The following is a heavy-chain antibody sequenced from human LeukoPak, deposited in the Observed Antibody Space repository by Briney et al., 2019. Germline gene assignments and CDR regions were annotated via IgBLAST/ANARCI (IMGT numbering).Heavy chain of an antibody. CDR1: GFTFSSYD. J-gene: IGHJ4*02. D-gene: IGHD4-17*01. CDR3: ARAMTVTSSSYYFDY. V-gene: IGHV3-13*01. CDR2: IGTADDT. Sequence: GGSLRLSCAGSGFTFSSYDLHWVRQVTGKGLEWVSAIGTADDTYYAGAVKGRFTISRENARNSLYLQMNSLGAGDTAVYYCARAMTVTSSSYYFDYWGRGTLVTVSS.